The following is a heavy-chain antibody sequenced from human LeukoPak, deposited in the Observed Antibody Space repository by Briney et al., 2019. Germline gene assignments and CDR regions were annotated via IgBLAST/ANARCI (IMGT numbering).Heavy chain of an antibody. V-gene: IGHV3-NL1*01. J-gene: IGHJ3*02. CDR2: ISGSGTRT. D-gene: IGHD3-10*01. CDR1: GFTFSSYG. CDR3: AKATPSTTMAGGAFDI. Sequence: PGGSLRLSCAASGFTFSSYGMHWVRQAPGKGLEWVSVISGSGTRTYYAGSVKGRFTISRDNSKNTLYLQMNSLRAEDTAVYYCAKATPSTTMAGGAFDIWGQGTMVTVSS.